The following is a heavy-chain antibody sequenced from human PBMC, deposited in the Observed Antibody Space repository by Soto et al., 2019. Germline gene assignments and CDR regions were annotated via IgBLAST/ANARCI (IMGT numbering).Heavy chain of an antibody. CDR2: IYYSGST. Sequence: KPSETLSLTCTVSGGSISSGGYYWSWIRQHPGKGLEWIGYIYYSGSTYYNPSLKSRVTISVDTSKNQFSLKLSSVTAADTAVYYCARFEATVYYFDYWGQGTLVTVSS. CDR3: ARFEATVYYFDY. J-gene: IGHJ4*02. V-gene: IGHV4-31*03. D-gene: IGHD3-9*01. CDR1: GGSISSGGYY.